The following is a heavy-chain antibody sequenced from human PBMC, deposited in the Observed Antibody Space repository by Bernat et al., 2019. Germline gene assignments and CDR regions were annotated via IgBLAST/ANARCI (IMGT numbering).Heavy chain of an antibody. Sequence: QVQLVESGGGVVQPGRSLRLSCAASGFTFSSYAMHWVRQAPGKGLEWVAVISYDGSNKYYADSVKGRFTISRDNSKNTLYLQMNSLRAEDTAVYYCARDPTRPAYYYSGMDVWGQGTTVTVSS. CDR1: GFTFSSYA. V-gene: IGHV3-30-3*01. CDR3: ARDPTRPAYYYSGMDV. J-gene: IGHJ6*02. D-gene: IGHD6-6*01. CDR2: ISYDGSNK.